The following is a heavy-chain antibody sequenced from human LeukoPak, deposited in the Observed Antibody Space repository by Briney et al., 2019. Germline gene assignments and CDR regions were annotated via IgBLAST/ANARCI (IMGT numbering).Heavy chain of an antibody. CDR1: GGSITDYY. J-gene: IGHJ3*02. Sequence: SETLSLTCAVYGGSITDYYWSWIRQPPGKGLVWIGQISHSGSTNYNPSLRSRVTISVDPSKNQFSLRLSSVTAADTAVYYCASAIGAFDIWGQGTMVTVSS. D-gene: IGHD3-22*01. CDR2: ISHSGST. V-gene: IGHV4-34*01. CDR3: ASAIGAFDI.